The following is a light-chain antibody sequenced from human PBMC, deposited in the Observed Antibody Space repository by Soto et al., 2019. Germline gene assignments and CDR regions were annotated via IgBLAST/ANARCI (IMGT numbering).Light chain of an antibody. Sequence: DIQMTQSPSTLAASVGDTVTMTGRSSSKWLAWYQKKPGKAPKLLIYDVSNLERGVPPRFSGSTSGAESTLTITDLQPDDLGTYYCQHTTDFTFGQGTKVEIK. J-gene: IGKJ2*01. V-gene: IGKV1-5*01. CDR3: QHTTDFT. CDR1: SSKW. CDR2: DVS.